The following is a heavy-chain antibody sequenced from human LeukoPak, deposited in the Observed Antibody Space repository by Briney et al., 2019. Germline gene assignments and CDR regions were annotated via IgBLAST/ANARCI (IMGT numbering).Heavy chain of an antibody. J-gene: IGHJ6*02. CDR2: ISYDGSNK. D-gene: IGHD2-8*01. CDR3: AKQFPNGWNQYHYGMDV. CDR1: GFTFSSYG. V-gene: IGHV3-30*18. Sequence: GGSLRLSCAASGFTFSSYGMHWVRQAPGKGLEWVAVISYDGSNKYYADSVKGRFTISRDNSKNTLYLQMNSLRAEDTAVYYCAKQFPNGWNQYHYGMDVWGRGTAVTVSS.